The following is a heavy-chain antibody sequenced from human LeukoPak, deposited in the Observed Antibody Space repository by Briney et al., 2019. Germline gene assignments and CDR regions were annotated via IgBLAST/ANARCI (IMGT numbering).Heavy chain of an antibody. V-gene: IGHV4-39*07. CDR3: AREEVPHATFDP. J-gene: IGHJ5*02. CDR2: VYYTGNT. Sequence: TTETLSLTCTVSGASTTTTYYYRAWIRQPPGKGLEYIGSVYYTGNTYYDPSLKSRVTISADTSKNQFSLKMNSVTAADTAVYYCAREEVPHATFDPWGQGTLVIVSS. CDR1: GASTTTTYYY.